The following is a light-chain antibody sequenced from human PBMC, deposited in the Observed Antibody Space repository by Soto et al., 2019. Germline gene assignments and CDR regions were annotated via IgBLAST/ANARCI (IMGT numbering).Light chain of an antibody. CDR1: SGDVGGYNY. CDR3: CSYTSSSTLVV. CDR2: DVT. Sequence: QSALTQPASVSGSPGQSITISCTGTSGDVGGYNYVSWYQQHPGKAPKLMIYDVTNRPSGVSNRFSGSKSGNTASLTISGLQAEDEADYYCCSYTSSSTLVVFGGGTKLTVL. V-gene: IGLV2-14*03. J-gene: IGLJ3*02.